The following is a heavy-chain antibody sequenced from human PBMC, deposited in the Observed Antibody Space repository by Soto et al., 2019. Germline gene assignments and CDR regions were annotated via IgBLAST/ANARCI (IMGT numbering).Heavy chain of an antibody. D-gene: IGHD6-19*01. CDR2: INHSGST. CDR1: GGSFIGYY. Sequence: PSETLSLTCAVYGGSFIGYYWSWIRQPPGKGLEWIGEINHSGSTNYNPSLKSRVTISVDTSKNQFSLKLSSVTAADTAVYYCARVAAQSSKRSSSGFDYWGQGNLVTV. CDR3: ARVAAQSSKRSSSGFDY. V-gene: IGHV4-34*01. J-gene: IGHJ4*02.